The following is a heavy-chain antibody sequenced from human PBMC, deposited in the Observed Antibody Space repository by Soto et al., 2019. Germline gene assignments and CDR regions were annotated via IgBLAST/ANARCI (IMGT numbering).Heavy chain of an antibody. Sequence: QVQLVQSGAEVKKPGSSVKVSCKASGGTFSSYAISWVRQAPGQGLEWMGGIIPIFGTANYAQKFQGRVTITADESTSTAYMELRSLRSEDTAVYYCARDGVVAATPNYYYDGMDVGGQGTTVTVSS. CDR3: ARDGVVAATPNYYYDGMDV. CDR1: GGTFSSYA. D-gene: IGHD2-15*01. J-gene: IGHJ6*02. CDR2: IIPIFGTA. V-gene: IGHV1-69*12.